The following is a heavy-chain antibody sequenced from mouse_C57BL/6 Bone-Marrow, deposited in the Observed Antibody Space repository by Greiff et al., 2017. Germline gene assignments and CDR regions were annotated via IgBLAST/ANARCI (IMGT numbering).Heavy chain of an antibody. D-gene: IGHD1-1*01. V-gene: IGHV1-15*01. Sequence: QVQLQQSGAELVRPGASVTLSCKASGYTFTDYEMHWVKQTPVHGLEWIGAIDPETGGTAYNQKFKGKAILTADKSSSTAYMELRSLTSEDSAVYCCTLTTVVATGYFDYWGQGTTLTVSS. J-gene: IGHJ2*01. CDR1: GYTFTDYE. CDR2: IDPETGGT. CDR3: TLTTVVATGYFDY.